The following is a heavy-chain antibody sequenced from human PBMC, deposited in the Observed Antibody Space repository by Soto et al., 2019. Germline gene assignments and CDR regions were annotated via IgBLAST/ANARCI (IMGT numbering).Heavy chain of an antibody. CDR2: INPSGGYT. J-gene: IGHJ4*02. V-gene: IGHV1-46*03. D-gene: IGHD2-21*02. Sequence: ASVKVSCTASGYTFSSYYMNWVRQAPGQGLEWLGIINPSGGYTTYAQRFLGRVTMTSDTSTSTVHMELGSLTSEDPAVYYWARGGGFVVVPAPNDHWGQEPRVTVPS. CDR1: GYTFSSYY. CDR3: ARGGGFVVVPAPNDH.